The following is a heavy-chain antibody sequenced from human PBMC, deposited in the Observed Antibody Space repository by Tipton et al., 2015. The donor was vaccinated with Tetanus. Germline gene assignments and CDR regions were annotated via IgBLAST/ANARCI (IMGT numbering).Heavy chain of an antibody. CDR2: ISSSSSYI. Sequence: SLRLSCAASGFTFSSYSMNWVRQAPGKGLEWVSSISSSSSYIYYADSVKGRFTISRDNAKNSLYLQMNSLRAEDTAVYYCARALGAAGDTDLGVYWGQGTLVTVSS. V-gene: IGHV3-21*01. D-gene: IGHD6-13*01. CDR3: ARALGAAGDTDLGVY. J-gene: IGHJ4*02. CDR1: GFTFSSYS.